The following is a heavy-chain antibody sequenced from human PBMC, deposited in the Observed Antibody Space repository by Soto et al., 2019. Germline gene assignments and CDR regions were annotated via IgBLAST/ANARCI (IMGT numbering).Heavy chain of an antibody. V-gene: IGHV4-31*03. D-gene: IGHD3-3*01. CDR2: IYYSGST. CDR1: GGSISSDNYY. CDR3: ARGRRFLEWSGPCDY. J-gene: IGHJ4*02. Sequence: QLQLQESGPGLMKPSQTLSLTCTVSGGSISSDNYYWNWIRQHPGKGLEWIGYIYYSGSTYYNPSLKSRVSISVDTSKNQFSLKLSSVTAADTAVYYCARGRRFLEWSGPCDYWGQGTLVTVSS.